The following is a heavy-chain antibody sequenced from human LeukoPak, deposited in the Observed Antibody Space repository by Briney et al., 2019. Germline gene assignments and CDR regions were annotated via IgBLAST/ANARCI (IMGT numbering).Heavy chain of an antibody. Sequence: SETLSLTCTVSGGSISSYYWSWIRQPPGKGLEWIGEINHSGSTNYNPSLKSRVTISVDTSKNQFSLKLSSVTAADTAVYYCAGGRPGNYYDSSGHFDYWGQGTLVTVSS. J-gene: IGHJ4*02. D-gene: IGHD3-22*01. V-gene: IGHV4-34*01. CDR3: AGGRPGNYYDSSGHFDY. CDR2: INHSGST. CDR1: GGSISSYY.